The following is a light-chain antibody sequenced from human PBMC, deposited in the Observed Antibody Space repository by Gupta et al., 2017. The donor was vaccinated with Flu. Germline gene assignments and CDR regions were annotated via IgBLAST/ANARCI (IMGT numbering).Light chain of an antibody. V-gene: IGLV2-14*01. CDR1: SSDVGGTNY. CDR2: EVS. Sequence: QSALTQPASVSGSPGQSITISCTGTSSDVGGTNYVSWYQQHPGKAPKLMICEVSNRPARVSNRFSGSKSGNTASLTISGLRTEDEGDYYGSSKTSSSALVFGGGTRLTVL. J-gene: IGLJ3*02. CDR3: SSKTSSSALV.